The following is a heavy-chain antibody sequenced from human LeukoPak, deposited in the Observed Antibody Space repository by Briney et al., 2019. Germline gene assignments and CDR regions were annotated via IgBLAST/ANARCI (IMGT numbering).Heavy chain of an antibody. Sequence: ASVKVSCKASGYTFTSYDINWVRQATGQGLEWMGWMNPNSGNTGYAQKFQGRVTMTRNTSISTAYMELSSLRSEDTAVYYSARGGPSTVTTNWFDPWGQGTLVTVSS. J-gene: IGHJ5*02. CDR3: ARGGPSTVTTNWFDP. D-gene: IGHD4-11*01. CDR2: MNPNSGNT. V-gene: IGHV1-8*01. CDR1: GYTFTSYD.